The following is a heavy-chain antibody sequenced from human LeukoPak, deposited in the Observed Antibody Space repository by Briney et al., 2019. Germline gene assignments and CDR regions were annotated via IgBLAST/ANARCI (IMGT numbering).Heavy chain of an antibody. V-gene: IGHV1-18*04. D-gene: IGHD6-13*01. J-gene: IGHJ4*02. CDR2: ISPYNGNT. CDR3: ARDFGRVQQDNFDN. CDR1: GYTFTSYG. Sequence: ASVKVSCKASGYTFTSYGISWVRQAPGQGLEWMGSISPYNGNTKYTERLQGRVIMTTNTSTRTAYMELRSLRSDDTAVYYCARDFGRVQQDNFDNWGQGTLVTVSS.